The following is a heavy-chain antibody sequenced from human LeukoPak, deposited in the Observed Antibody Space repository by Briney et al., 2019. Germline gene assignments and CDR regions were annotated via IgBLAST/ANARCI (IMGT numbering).Heavy chain of an antibody. CDR3: ARTNLFDY. CDR2: ISYDGSNK. J-gene: IGHJ4*02. Sequence: PGRSLRLSCAASGFTFSSYGMHWVRQAPGKGLEWVAVISYDGSNKYYADSVKGRFTISRDNSKNTLYLQMNSLRAEDTATYYCARTNLFDYWGQGTLVTVSS. CDR1: GFTFSSYG. V-gene: IGHV3-30*03.